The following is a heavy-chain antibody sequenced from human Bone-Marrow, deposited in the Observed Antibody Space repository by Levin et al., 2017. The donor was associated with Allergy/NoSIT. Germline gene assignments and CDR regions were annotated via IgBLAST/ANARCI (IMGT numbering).Heavy chain of an antibody. CDR2: IYYSGST. CDR3: ARDHNWNYTD. J-gene: IGHJ4*02. CDR1: GGSISSSSYY. V-gene: IGHV4-39*02. Sequence: GSLRLSCTVSGGSISSSSYYWGWIRQPPGKGLEWIGSIYYSGSTYYNPSLKSRVTISVDTSKNQFSLKLSSVTAADTAVYYCARDHNWNYTDWGQGTLVTVSS. D-gene: IGHD1-7*01.